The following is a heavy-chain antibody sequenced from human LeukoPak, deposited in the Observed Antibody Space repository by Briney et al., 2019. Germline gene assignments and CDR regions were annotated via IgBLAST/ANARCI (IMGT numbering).Heavy chain of an antibody. CDR1: GYTVSSPY. J-gene: IGHJ2*01. CDR2: LYIGGTT. D-gene: IGHD1-1*01. CDR3: TRVGDDTTNWYFEL. V-gene: IGHV3-53*04. Sequence: WGSLSLTCAASGYTVSSPYMSWVRQAPGKGLEWLSTLYIGGTTFYADSVKGRFTISSHNSKNTLFLQMNSLRVEITACYYFTRVGDDTTNWYFELWGRGTLVTVSS.